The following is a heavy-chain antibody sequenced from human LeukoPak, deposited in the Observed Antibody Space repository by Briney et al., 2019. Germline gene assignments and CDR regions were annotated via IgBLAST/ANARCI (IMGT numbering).Heavy chain of an antibody. D-gene: IGHD1-1*01. J-gene: IGHJ4*02. V-gene: IGHV3-49*04. CDR2: IRSSIYGGTP. CDR1: GFSFSSYA. CDR3: SREWGNGNDLRPDS. Sequence: GGSLRLSCTASGFSFSSYAMSWVRQAPGKGLEWIGFIRSSIYGGTPKAAASVKGRFIFSRDDSKGVAYLRMNSLKTDDTAVYYCSREWGNGNDLRPDSWGQGTLVTVSS.